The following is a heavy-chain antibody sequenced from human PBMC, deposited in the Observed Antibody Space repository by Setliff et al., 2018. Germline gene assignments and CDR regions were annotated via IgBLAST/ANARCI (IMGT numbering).Heavy chain of an antibody. J-gene: IGHJ4*02. CDR2: INPSSGGTT. V-gene: IGHV1-46*01. Sequence: ASVKVSCKASGYTFTSYYMHWVRQAPGQGLEWMGIINPSSGGTTSYAQKFQGRVTMTRDTSTSTVYMELSSLRSEDTAVYYCARGPWGDSGSYFSLPLPGFLDYWGQGTLVTVSS. D-gene: IGHD1-26*01. CDR1: GYTFTSYY. CDR3: ARGPWGDSGSYFSLPLPGFLDY.